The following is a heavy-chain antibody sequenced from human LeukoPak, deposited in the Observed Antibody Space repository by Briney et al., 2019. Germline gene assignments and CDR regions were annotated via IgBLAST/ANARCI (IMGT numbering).Heavy chain of an antibody. Sequence: SETLSLTCAVYGESFSGYYWSWIRQAPGKGLEWIGEINHSGSTNYNPSLKSRVTISVDTSKNQFSLKLSSVTAADTAVYYCARAPRIAAGYYYYGMDVWGQGTTVTVSS. CDR1: GESFSGYY. J-gene: IGHJ6*02. D-gene: IGHD6-6*01. CDR3: ARAPRIAAGYYYYGMDV. CDR2: INHSGST. V-gene: IGHV4-34*01.